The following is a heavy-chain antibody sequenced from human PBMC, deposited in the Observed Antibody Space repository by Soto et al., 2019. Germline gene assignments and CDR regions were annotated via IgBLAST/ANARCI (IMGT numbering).Heavy chain of an antibody. CDR3: ARDGAGHFDN. V-gene: IGHV3-30-3*01. CDR1: GFTFSSYA. D-gene: IGHD1-26*01. Sequence: GGSMRLSCAASGFTFSSYAMHWVRQAPGKGLEWVAVISYDGSNKYYADSVKGRFTISRDNSKNTLYLQMNSLRAEDTAVYYCARDGAGHFDNWGQGTLVTVSS. J-gene: IGHJ4*02. CDR2: ISYDGSNK.